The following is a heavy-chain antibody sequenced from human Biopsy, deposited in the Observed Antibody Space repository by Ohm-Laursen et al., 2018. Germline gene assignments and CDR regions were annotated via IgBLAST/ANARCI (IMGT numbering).Heavy chain of an antibody. CDR3: GSFVVGGGGVGA. D-gene: IGHD3-16*01. Sequence: PGTLSLTCRVSGDSVSSGSHHWSWIRQSPGNGLEWIGDRSYSGSTGYSGSANDNPSLKSRITISADTSRNEFSLRRASVSAADTGVYYCGSFVVGGGGVGAWGQGTLVTVSS. V-gene: IGHV4-61*01. J-gene: IGHJ5*02. CDR1: GDSVSSGSHH. CDR2: RSYSGSTGYSGSA.